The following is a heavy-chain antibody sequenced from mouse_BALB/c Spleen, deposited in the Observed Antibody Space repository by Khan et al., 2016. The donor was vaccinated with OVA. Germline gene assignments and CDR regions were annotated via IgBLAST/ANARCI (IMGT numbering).Heavy chain of an antibody. D-gene: IGHD1-1*01. CDR2: INPHIGET. Sequence: VRLQQSGPELVRPGASVKISCKASGYSFTGYFMNWVMQSHGKSLEWIGRINPHIGETFYNQRFKDNATLTVDESSSTAHMELRSLASEDSAVYYCTRIYRSDFDYWGQGTTLTVSS. CDR3: TRIYRSDFDY. CDR1: GYSFTGYF. V-gene: IGHV1-20*02. J-gene: IGHJ2*01.